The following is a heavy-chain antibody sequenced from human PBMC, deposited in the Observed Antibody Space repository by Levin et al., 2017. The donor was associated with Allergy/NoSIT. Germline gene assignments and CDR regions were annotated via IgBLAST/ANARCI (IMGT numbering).Heavy chain of an antibody. CDR3: AKDVVFGTSSWALDF. Sequence: GGSLRLSCAASGFSFRSFGMHWARQSPGKGLEWLAVISYDGSDTYYADSVKGRFTISRDNSKNTLYQQMNSLRGEDAAVYYCAKDVVFGTSSWALDFWGQGILVTVSS. CDR1: GFSFRSFG. D-gene: IGHD2-2*01. J-gene: IGHJ4*02. CDR2: ISYDGSDT. V-gene: IGHV3-30*18.